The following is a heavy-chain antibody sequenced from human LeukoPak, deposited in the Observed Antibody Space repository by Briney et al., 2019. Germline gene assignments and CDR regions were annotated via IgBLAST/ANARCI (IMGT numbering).Heavy chain of an antibody. CDR1: GYSISSGYY. CDR3: ARLLRDTIFGVVIYYYYYYMDV. V-gene: IGHV4-38-2*02. D-gene: IGHD3-3*01. Sequence: PSKTLSLTCTVSGYSISSGYYWSWIRQPPGKGLEWIGEINHSGSTNYNPSLKRRVTISVDTSKNQFSLKLSSVTAADTAVYYCARLLRDTIFGVVIYYYYYYMDVWGKGTTVTVSS. J-gene: IGHJ6*03. CDR2: INHSGST.